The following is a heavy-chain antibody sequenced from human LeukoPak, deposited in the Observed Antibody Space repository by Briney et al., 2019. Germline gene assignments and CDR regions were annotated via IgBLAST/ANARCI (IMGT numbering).Heavy chain of an antibody. D-gene: IGHD5-18*01. V-gene: IGHV1-2*02. CDR2: INPNSGGT. Sequence: ASVKVSCKASGYTFTGYYMHWVRQAPGQGLEWMGWINPNSGGTNYAQKFQGRVTMTRDTSISTAYMELSRLRSDDTAVYYCAAVGTAMATTSLYYYYYYGMDVWGQGTTVTVSS. J-gene: IGHJ6*02. CDR3: AAVGTAMATTSLYYYYYYGMDV. CDR1: GYTFTGYY.